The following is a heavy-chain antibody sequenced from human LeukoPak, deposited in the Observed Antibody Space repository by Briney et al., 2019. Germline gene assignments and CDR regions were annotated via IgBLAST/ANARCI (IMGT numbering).Heavy chain of an antibody. CDR1: GGSISTNNW. D-gene: IGHD6-25*01. Sequence: RSGTLSLTCAVSGGSISTNNWWSWVRQPPGKGLEWIGEIYHSGSTNYNPSLKSPVTISVDKSKNQFSLRLSSVTAADTAVYYCAKKRNAAPYYFDSWGQGTLVTVSS. CDR2: IYHSGST. V-gene: IGHV4-4*02. J-gene: IGHJ4*02. CDR3: AKKRNAAPYYFDS.